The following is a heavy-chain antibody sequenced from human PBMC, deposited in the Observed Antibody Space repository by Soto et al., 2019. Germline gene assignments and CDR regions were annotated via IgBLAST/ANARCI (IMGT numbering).Heavy chain of an antibody. Sequence: GGSLRLSXAASALTFSTYEMHSVRQAPGKGLEWVALIWSDGSRTFYADSVKGRFTISRDNSKNTLYLQMHSLRAEDRALYYCAGEPKGGAYDMDVWGQGTTVTVSS. D-gene: IGHD3-16*01. CDR1: ALTFSTYE. J-gene: IGHJ6*02. CDR2: IWSDGSRT. V-gene: IGHV3-33*01. CDR3: AGEPKGGAYDMDV.